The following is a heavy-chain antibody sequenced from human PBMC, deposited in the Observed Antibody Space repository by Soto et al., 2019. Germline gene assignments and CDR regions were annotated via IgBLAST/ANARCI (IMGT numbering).Heavy chain of an antibody. D-gene: IGHD3-10*01. CDR2: MGYNGFT. CDR3: ARQGFGELHGLVDV. Sequence: QVQLQESGPGLVKPSETLSLTCTISGGPMNNYYCSWFRQPRGQGLEWIGYMGYNGFTRYNPSLRSRVAISLDTAKNPFSLTLSSVTAADTALYYCARQGFGELHGLVDVWGQGITVTVSS. V-gene: IGHV4-59*08. J-gene: IGHJ6*02. CDR1: GGPMNNYY.